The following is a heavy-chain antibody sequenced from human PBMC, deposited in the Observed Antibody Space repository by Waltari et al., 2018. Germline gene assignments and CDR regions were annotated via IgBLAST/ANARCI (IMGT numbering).Heavy chain of an antibody. CDR1: GFPFSSYG. D-gene: IGHD6-19*01. Sequence: QVQLVESGGGVVQPGRSLRLSCAASGFPFSSYGLHWVRQAPGKGWAWVAVIWYDGSNKYYADSVKGRFTISRDNSKNTLYLQMNSLRAEDTAVYYCAREPQWLVLFDYWGQGTLVTVSS. J-gene: IGHJ4*02. V-gene: IGHV3-33*01. CDR3: AREPQWLVLFDY. CDR2: IWYDGSNK.